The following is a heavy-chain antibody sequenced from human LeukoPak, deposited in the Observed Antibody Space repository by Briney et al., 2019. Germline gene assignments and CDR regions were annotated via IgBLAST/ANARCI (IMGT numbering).Heavy chain of an antibody. CDR1: GFTVSSNY. Sequence: GGSLRLSCAASGFTVSSNYMSWVRQAPGKGLEWVAVISYDGSNKYYADSVKGRFTISRDNSKNTLYLQMNSLRAEDTAVYYCAKDKGSSGWFDYWGQGTLVTVSS. J-gene: IGHJ4*02. CDR3: AKDKGSSGWFDY. V-gene: IGHV3-30*18. CDR2: ISYDGSNK. D-gene: IGHD6-19*01.